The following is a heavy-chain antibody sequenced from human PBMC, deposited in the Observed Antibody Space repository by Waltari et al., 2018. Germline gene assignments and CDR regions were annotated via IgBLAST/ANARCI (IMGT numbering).Heavy chain of an antibody. J-gene: IGHJ4*02. CDR2: INHSGST. V-gene: IGHV4-34*01. CDR3: ARVKGEYYYDSSGYLDY. D-gene: IGHD3-22*01. CDR1: GGSFSGYY. Sequence: QVQLQQWGAGLLKPSETLSLTCAVYGGSFSGYYWSWIRQPPGKGLEGIGEINHSGSTNYNPSLKSRVTISVDTSKNQFSLKLSSVTAADTAVYYCARVKGEYYYDSSGYLDYWGQGTLVTVSS.